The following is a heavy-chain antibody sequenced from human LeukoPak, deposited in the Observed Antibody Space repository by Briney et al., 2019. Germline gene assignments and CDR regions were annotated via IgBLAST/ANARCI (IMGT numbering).Heavy chain of an antibody. Sequence: GASVKVSCKASRYTLTGCYMHWVRHAPGQGLEWMGWINPNRGGTNYAQKFQGRVTMTRDTSISTAYMELSRLRSDDTAVYYCASFVDYSGSYWGQGTMVTVSS. CDR2: INPNRGGT. D-gene: IGHD1-26*01. V-gene: IGHV1-2*02. CDR3: ASFVDYSGSY. J-gene: IGHJ3*01. CDR1: RYTLTGCY.